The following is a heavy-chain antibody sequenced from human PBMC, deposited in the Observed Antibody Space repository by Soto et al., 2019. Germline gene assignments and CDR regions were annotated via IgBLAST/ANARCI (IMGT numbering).Heavy chain of an antibody. CDR3: AREQVVAAGNDWFDP. J-gene: IGHJ5*02. CDR2: INPNSGGT. Sequence: ASVKVSCKASGYTFTGYYMHWVRQAPGQGLEWMGWINPNSGGTNYAQKFQGRVTMTRDTSISTAYMELSRLRSDDTAVYYCAREQVVAAGNDWFDPWGQATFVPV. CDR1: GYTFTGYY. V-gene: IGHV1-2*02. D-gene: IGHD2-2*01.